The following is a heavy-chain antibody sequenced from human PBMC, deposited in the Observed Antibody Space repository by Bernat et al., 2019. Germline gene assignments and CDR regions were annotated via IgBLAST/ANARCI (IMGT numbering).Heavy chain of an antibody. Sequence: QVQLQQWGAGLLKPSETLSLTCAVYGGSFSGYYWSWIRQPPGKGLEWIGEINHSGSTNYNPSLKSRVTISVDTSKNQFSLKLSSVTAADTAVYYYARGFGHYDSSGYYYAEYFDYWGQGTLVTVSS. CDR3: ARGFGHYDSSGYYYAEYFDY. J-gene: IGHJ4*02. CDR1: GGSFSGYY. V-gene: IGHV4-34*01. D-gene: IGHD3-22*01. CDR2: INHSGST.